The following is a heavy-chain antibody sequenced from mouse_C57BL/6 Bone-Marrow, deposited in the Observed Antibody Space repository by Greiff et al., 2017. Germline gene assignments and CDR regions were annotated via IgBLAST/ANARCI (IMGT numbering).Heavy chain of an antibody. CDR1: GYTFTSYW. J-gene: IGHJ2*01. CDR3: ARSDDGGGYYFDY. V-gene: IGHV1-64*01. Sequence: QVQLQQPGAELVKPGASVKLSCKASGYTFTSYWMHWVKQRPGQGLEWIGMIHPNSGSTNYNEKFKSKATLTVDKSSSTAYMQLSSLTSEDSAVYYCARSDDGGGYYFDYWGQGTTLTVSS. CDR2: IHPNSGST. D-gene: IGHD2-3*01.